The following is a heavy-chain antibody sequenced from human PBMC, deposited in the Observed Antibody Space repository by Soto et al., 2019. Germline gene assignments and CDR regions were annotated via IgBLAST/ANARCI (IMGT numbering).Heavy chain of an antibody. CDR1: GFSLSTSGVG. CDR2: IYWDDDK. CDR3: AHSQTNWGSGDYFDY. J-gene: IGHJ4*02. D-gene: IGHD7-27*01. V-gene: IGHV2-5*02. Sequence: QITLKESGPPLVTPTQTLTLTCTFSGFSLSTSGVGVGWIRQPPGKALGWLALIYWDDDKRYSPSLKSRLTITKDTSKNQVVLIMTNMDPVDTATYYCAHSQTNWGSGDYFDYWGQGTLVTVSS.